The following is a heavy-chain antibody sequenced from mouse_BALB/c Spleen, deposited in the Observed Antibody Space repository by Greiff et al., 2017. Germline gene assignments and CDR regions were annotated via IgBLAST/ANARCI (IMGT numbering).Heavy chain of an antibody. D-gene: IGHD3-1*01. CDR1: GFTFSSYT. CDR3: TREGYPAGYFDY. J-gene: IGHJ2*01. Sequence: EVMLVESGGGLVKPGGSLKLSCAASGFTFSSYTMSWVRQTPEKRLEWVATISSGGSYTYYPDSVKGRFTISRDNAKNTLYLQMSSLKSEDTAMYYCTREGYPAGYFDYWGQGTTLTVSS. V-gene: IGHV5-6-4*01. CDR2: ISSGGSYT.